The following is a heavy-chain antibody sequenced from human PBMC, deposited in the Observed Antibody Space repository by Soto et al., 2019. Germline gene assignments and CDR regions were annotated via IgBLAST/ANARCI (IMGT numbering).Heavy chain of an antibody. CDR2: ISSNGGST. J-gene: IGHJ4*02. D-gene: IGHD2-15*01. V-gene: IGHV3-64D*06. CDR1: GFTFSSYA. Sequence: GGSLRLSCSASGFTFSSYAMHWVRQAPGKGLEYVSAISSNGGSTYYADSVKGRFTISRDNSKNTLYLQMSSLRAEDTAVYYCVTGLRALSVVVQYDYWGQGTLVTVSS. CDR3: VTGLRALSVVVQYDY.